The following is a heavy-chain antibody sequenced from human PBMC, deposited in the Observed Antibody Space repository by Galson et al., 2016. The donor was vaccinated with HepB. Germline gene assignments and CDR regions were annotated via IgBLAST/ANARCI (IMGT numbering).Heavy chain of an antibody. CDR3: AKVKTGGDYDFWSLDY. CDR2: ISGSGGST. J-gene: IGHJ4*02. V-gene: IGHV3-23*01. Sequence: APGKGLEWVSAISGSGGSTYYADSVKGRFTISRDNSKNTLYLQMNSLRAEDTAVYYCAKVKTGGDYDFWSLDYWGQGTLVTVSS. D-gene: IGHD3-3*01.